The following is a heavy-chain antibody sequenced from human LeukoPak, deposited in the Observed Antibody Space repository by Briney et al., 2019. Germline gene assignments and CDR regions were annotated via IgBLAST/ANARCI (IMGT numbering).Heavy chain of an antibody. V-gene: IGHV5-51*01. J-gene: IGHJ4*02. CDR1: GYTFTSYW. D-gene: IGHD6-19*01. Sequence: GESLKISCKGSGYTFTSYWIGWVRPMPGKGLEWMGIIYPGDSDTRYSPSFQGQVTISADKSLSTAYLQWSSLKTSDTAMYYCALGMYRSGWRFDYWGQGTLVTVSS. CDR2: IYPGDSDT. CDR3: ALGMYRSGWRFDY.